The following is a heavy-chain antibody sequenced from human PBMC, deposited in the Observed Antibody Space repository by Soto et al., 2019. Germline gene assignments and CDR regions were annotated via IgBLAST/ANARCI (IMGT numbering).Heavy chain of an antibody. CDR1: GFPFVNAW. D-gene: IGHD4-4*01. V-gene: IGHV3-15*07. CDR2: IKSKADGGTT. J-gene: IGHJ4*02. CDR3: ATAGEVTPKYLDF. Sequence: EVQLVESGGDLVKPGGSLRLSCAASGFPFVNAWMSWVRQAPGKGLEWVGRIKSKADGGTTDYPAPVKGRFTISRDDSKNTLYLQMNSLKTEDTAVYYCATAGEVTPKYLDFWGQGTLVTVSS.